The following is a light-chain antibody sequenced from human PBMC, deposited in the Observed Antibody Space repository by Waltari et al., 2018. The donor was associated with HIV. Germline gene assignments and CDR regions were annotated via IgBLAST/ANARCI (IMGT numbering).Light chain of an antibody. CDR3: QQSGSSPYT. J-gene: IGKJ2*01. CDR1: QSVHSRY. CDR2: GAS. V-gene: IGKV3-20*01. Sequence: EIVLTQSPGTLSLSPGDRATLSCRASQSVHSRYLAWYQQKLGQAPRLLIYGASTRATGIPDRFSGSGSGTDFTLTISRLEPEDFAVYYCQQSGSSPYTFGPGTKLDIK.